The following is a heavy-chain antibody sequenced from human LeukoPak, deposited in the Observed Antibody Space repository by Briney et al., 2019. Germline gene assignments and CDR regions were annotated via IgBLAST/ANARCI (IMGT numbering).Heavy chain of an antibody. CDR3: AGVRYSSSWALFDY. Sequence: SETLSLTCTVSGGSISSYYWSWIRQPPGKGLEWIGYIYYSGSTNYNPSLKGRVTISVDTSKNQFSLKLSSVTAADTAVYYCAGVRYSSSWALFDYWGQGTLVTVSS. CDR1: GGSISSYY. J-gene: IGHJ4*02. D-gene: IGHD6-13*01. V-gene: IGHV4-59*01. CDR2: IYYSGST.